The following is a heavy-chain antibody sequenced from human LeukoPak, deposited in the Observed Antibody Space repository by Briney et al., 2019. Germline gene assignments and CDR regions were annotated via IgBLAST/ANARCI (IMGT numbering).Heavy chain of an antibody. J-gene: IGHJ6*03. Sequence: ASLKLSCNASGYTFTSYDINWIRQPTGQGLEWIGWMKHNRGTTGNAQKFQGRAIMTSTTTIRTALMELSSMRAEDTAVYYCARVYGEYYYYYYYMDVWGKGTTVTVSS. CDR1: GYTFTSYD. CDR3: ARVYGEYYYYYYYMDV. V-gene: IGHV1-8*01. D-gene: IGHD4/OR15-4a*01. CDR2: MKHNRGTT.